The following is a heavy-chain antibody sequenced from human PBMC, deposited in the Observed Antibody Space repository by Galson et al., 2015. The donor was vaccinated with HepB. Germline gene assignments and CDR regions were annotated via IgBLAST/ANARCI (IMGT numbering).Heavy chain of an antibody. Sequence: LRLSCAASGFTFSSYAMHWVRQAPGKGLEWVAVISYDGSNKYYADSVKGRFTISGDNSKNTLYLQMNSLRAEDTAVYYCARAYSGTFYGMDVWGQGTTVTVSS. CDR1: GFTFSSYA. D-gene: IGHD1-26*01. CDR3: ARAYSGTFYGMDV. V-gene: IGHV3-30*04. J-gene: IGHJ6*02. CDR2: ISYDGSNK.